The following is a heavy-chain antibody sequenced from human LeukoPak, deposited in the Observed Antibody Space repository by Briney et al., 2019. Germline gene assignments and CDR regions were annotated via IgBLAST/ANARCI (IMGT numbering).Heavy chain of an antibody. D-gene: IGHD4-17*01. Sequence: SVKVSCKASGYSITGYYMHWVRQAPGQGLEWMGRIIPILGIANYAQKFQGRVTITADKSTSTAYMELSSLRSEDTAVYYCAKADYGDSMFYGMDVWGQGTTVTVSS. CDR3: AKADYGDSMFYGMDV. J-gene: IGHJ6*02. CDR2: IIPILGIA. V-gene: IGHV1-69*04. CDR1: GYSITGYY.